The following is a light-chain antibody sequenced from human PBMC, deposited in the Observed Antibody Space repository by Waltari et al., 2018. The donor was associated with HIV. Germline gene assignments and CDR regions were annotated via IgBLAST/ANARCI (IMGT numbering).Light chain of an antibody. V-gene: IGLV2-23*02. CDR3: CSYAGSSTLV. J-gene: IGLJ3*02. CDR1: SSYVGRYHL. CDR2: EVS. Sequence: QSAPSQPSSVSGSPGQSITISCTGTSSYVGRYHLVSWYQQHPGKAPKLMIYEVSKRPSGVSNRFSGSKSGNTASLTISGLQAEDEADYYCCSYAGSSTLVFGGGTKLTVL.